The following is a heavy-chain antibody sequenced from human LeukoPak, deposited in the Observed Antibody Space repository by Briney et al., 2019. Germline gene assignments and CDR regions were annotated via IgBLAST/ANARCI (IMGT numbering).Heavy chain of an antibody. Sequence: TSETLSLTCTVSGGSISSYYWSWIRQPPGKGLEWIGYIYYSGSTNYNPSLKSRVTISVDTSKNQFSLKLSSVTAADTAVYYCARVPYDSSGYYYYYYYGTDVWGQGTTVTVSS. J-gene: IGHJ6*02. V-gene: IGHV4-59*01. D-gene: IGHD3-22*01. CDR2: IYYSGST. CDR3: ARVPYDSSGYYYYYYYGTDV. CDR1: GGSISSYY.